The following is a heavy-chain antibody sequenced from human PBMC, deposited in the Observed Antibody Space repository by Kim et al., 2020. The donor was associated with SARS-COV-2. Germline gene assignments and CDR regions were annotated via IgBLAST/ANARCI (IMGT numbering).Heavy chain of an antibody. J-gene: IGHJ4*02. D-gene: IGHD3-22*01. Sequence: SVKGRFTISRDNSKNTLYLQMNSLRAEDTAVYYCAKALMYYYDSSGYYDYWGQGTLVTVSS. V-gene: IGHV3-23*02. CDR3: AKALMYYYDSSGYYDY.